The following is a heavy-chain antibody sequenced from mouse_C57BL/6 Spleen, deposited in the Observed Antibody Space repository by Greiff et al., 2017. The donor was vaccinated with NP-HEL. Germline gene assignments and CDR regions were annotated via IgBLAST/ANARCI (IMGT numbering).Heavy chain of an antibody. CDR3: ARESYPYYAMDY. D-gene: IGHD1-1*01. J-gene: IGHJ4*01. Sequence: DVMLVESGGGLVKPGGSLKLSCAASGFTFSSYAMSWVRQTPEKRLEWVATISDGGSYTYYPDNVKGRFTISRDNAKNNLYLQMSHLKSEDTAMYYCARESYPYYAMDYWGQGTSVTVSS. V-gene: IGHV5-4*01. CDR2: ISDGGSYT. CDR1: GFTFSSYA.